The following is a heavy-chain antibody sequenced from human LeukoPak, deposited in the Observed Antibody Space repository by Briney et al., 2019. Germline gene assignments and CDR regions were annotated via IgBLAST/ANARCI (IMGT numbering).Heavy chain of an antibody. J-gene: IGHJ6*02. Sequence: SETLSLTCAVYGGSFSGYYWSWIRQPPGKGLEWIGEINHSGSTNYNPTLKSRVTISVDTSKNQFSLKLSSVTAADTAVYYCARDSSVILTGPYGMDVWGQGTTVTVSS. D-gene: IGHD3-9*01. CDR1: GGSFSGYY. CDR2: INHSGST. CDR3: ARDSSVILTGPYGMDV. V-gene: IGHV4-34*01.